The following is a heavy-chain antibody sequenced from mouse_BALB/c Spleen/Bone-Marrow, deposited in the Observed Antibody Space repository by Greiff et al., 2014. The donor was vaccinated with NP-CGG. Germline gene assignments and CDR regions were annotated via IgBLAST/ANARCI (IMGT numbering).Heavy chain of an antibody. CDR1: GFNIKDTN. CDR3: ATMITDAYFDV. Sequence: VQLQQSGAELVKPGASVKLSCTASGFNIKDTNMHWVKQRPEQGLEWIGRIDPANGNTKYDPKFKGKATITADTSSNTAYMQLTGLSSDDSSVYSFATMITDAYFDVWGPGTTVTVSS. D-gene: IGHD2-4*01. J-gene: IGHJ1*01. CDR2: IDPANGNT. V-gene: IGHV14-3*02.